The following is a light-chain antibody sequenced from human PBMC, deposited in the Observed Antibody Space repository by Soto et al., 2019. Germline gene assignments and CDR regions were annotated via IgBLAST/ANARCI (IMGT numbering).Light chain of an antibody. Sequence: EIVMTQSPASLSVSPGDGATLSCRASHSVASNVAWYQQKPGQGPRLLIHGASTRAVGVPARFSGSGSGTDVTITISSLQSEDYSVYYCQQHHNWPPQYTFGQGTKLQIK. CDR3: QQHHNWPPQYT. V-gene: IGKV3-15*01. CDR2: GAS. CDR1: HSVASN. J-gene: IGKJ2*01.